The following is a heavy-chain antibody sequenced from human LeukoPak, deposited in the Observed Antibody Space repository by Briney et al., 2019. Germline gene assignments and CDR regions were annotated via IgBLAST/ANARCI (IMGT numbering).Heavy chain of an antibody. CDR3: ARRLGGTSTGFDY. J-gene: IGHJ4*02. Sequence: SETLSLTCTVSGGSISSYYWSWIRQPPGKGLEWIGSILYSGSTTYNPSLKSRVTISVATSKNQFSLKLSSVTAADTAVYYCARRLGGTSTGFDYWGQGTLVTVSS. D-gene: IGHD2-2*01. CDR1: GGSISSYY. CDR2: ILYSGST. V-gene: IGHV4-59*08.